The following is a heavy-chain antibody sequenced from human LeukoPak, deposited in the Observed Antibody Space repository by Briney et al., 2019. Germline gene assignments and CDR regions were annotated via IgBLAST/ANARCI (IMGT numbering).Heavy chain of an antibody. Sequence: SETLSLTCIVSGASISSGNYYWSWIRQPPGKGLEWIGYIYYSGSTNYNPSLKSRVTISVDTSKNQFSLKLSSVTAADTAVYYCARGGYYYYMDVWGKGTTVTISS. CDR1: GASISSGNYY. CDR3: ARGGYYYYMDV. CDR2: IYYSGST. J-gene: IGHJ6*03. V-gene: IGHV4-61*01.